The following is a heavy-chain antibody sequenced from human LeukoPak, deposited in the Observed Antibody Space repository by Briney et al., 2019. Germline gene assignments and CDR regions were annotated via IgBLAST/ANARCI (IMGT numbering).Heavy chain of an antibody. CDR3: ARGPTYYYDSSGYSDY. CDR1: GFTFSSYS. J-gene: IGHJ4*02. CDR2: IYSGGST. D-gene: IGHD3-22*01. Sequence: GGSLRLSCAASGFTFSSYSMNWVRQAPGKGLEWASVIYSGGSTYYADSVKGRFTISRDNSKNTRYLRMNSLRAEDTAVYYCARGPTYYYDSSGYSDYWGQGTLVTVSS. V-gene: IGHV3-53*01.